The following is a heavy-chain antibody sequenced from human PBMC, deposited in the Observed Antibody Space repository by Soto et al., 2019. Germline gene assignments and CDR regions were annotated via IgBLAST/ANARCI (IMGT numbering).Heavy chain of an antibody. CDR2: IIPIFGTA. CDR1: GGTFSSYA. V-gene: IGHV1-69*13. Sequence: SVKVSCKASGGTFSSYAISWVREAPGQGLEWMGGIIPIFGTANYAQKFQGRVTITADESTSTAYMELSSLRSEDTAVYYCARDTIFGVVIPLNYYYYGMDVWGQGTTVTVSS. D-gene: IGHD3-3*01. J-gene: IGHJ6*02. CDR3: ARDTIFGVVIPLNYYYYGMDV.